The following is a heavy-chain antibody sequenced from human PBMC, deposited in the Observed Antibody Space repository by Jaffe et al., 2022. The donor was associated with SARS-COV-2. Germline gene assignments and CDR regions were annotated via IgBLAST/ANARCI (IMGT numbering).Heavy chain of an antibody. CDR1: GFTFSDYY. CDR2: ISSSGSTI. CDR3: ARDLRSGWYYLVTEPDYYYYGMDV. D-gene: IGHD6-19*01. V-gene: IGHV3-11*01. Sequence: QVQLVESGGGLVKPGGSLRLSCAASGFTFSDYYMSWIRQAPGKGLEWVSYISSSGSTIYYADSVKGRFTISRDNAKNSLYLQMNSLRAEDTAVYYCARDLRSGWYYLVTEPDYYYYGMDVWGQGTTVTVSS. J-gene: IGHJ6*02.